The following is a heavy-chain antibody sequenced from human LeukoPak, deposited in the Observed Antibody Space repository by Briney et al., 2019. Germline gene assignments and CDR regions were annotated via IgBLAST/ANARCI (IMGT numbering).Heavy chain of an antibody. J-gene: IGHJ5*02. CDR3: ARADFIDAGPYLIGP. D-gene: IGHD3-3*01. CDR2: INTKSGRT. V-gene: IGHV1-2*02. Sequence: ASVRISCKTSGYSFTDYYIHWVRQAPGQGLEWMGWINTKSGRTSSARKFQGRVTMTRDPSVTTVYMDLAWLTSDDTAIYFCARADFIDAGPYLIGPWGQGTLVTVSS. CDR1: GYSFTDYY.